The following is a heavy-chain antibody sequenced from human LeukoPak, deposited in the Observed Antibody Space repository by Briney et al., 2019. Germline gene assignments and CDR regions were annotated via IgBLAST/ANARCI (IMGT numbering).Heavy chain of an antibody. CDR3: ATYRQVLLPFES. Sequence: QPGGSLRLSCAASGFTFSTFAMISVRQPPGKGLEWVSSIFPSGGEIHYADSVRGRYTISRDNSKSTLSLQMNSLRAEDTAIYYCATYRQVLLPFESWGQGTLVTVSS. V-gene: IGHV3-23*01. D-gene: IGHD2-8*02. J-gene: IGHJ4*02. CDR2: IFPSGGEI. CDR1: GFTFSTFA.